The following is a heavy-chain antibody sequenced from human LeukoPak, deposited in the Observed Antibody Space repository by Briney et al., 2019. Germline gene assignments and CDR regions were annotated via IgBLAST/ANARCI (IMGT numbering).Heavy chain of an antibody. V-gene: IGHV3-23*01. J-gene: IGHJ4*02. CDR3: ARDSHESYFDY. CDR1: GFTFSSHG. Sequence: GGSLRLSCAASGFTFSSHGMNWVRQAPGKGLEWVSGISPSGGITYYTDSVKGRFTISRDNSKNTVSLQMNSLRGDDTAVYYCARDSHESYFDYWGQGTLVTVSS. CDR2: ISPSGGIT.